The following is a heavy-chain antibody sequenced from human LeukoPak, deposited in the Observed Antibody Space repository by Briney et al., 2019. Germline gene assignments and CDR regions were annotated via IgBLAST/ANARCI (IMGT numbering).Heavy chain of an antibody. D-gene: IGHD3-10*01. CDR1: AYSISSSNW. CDR2: IYYSGNT. CDR3: ARVWFGGYAMDV. J-gene: IGHJ6*02. V-gene: IGHV4-28*03. Sequence: PSDTLSLTCAVSAYSISSSNWWGWIRQPPGKGLEWLGYIYYSGNTYYNPSLKSRVTMSVDTSKNQFSLKLSSVTAVDTAVYYCARVWFGGYAMDVWGQGTTITVSS.